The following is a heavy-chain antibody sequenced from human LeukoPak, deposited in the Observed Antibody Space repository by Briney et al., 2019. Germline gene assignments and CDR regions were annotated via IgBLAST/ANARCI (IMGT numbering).Heavy chain of an antibody. V-gene: IGHV3-48*01. CDR1: GFTFRSYS. D-gene: IGHD4-23*01. CDR2: ISSSSSTI. CDR3: ARDRATVVSDYYYYMDV. J-gene: IGHJ6*03. Sequence: PGGSRRLSCAASGFTFRSYSMNWVRQAPGKGLEWVSYISSSSSTIYYADSVEGRFTISRDNAKNSLYLQMNSLRAEDTAVYYCARDRATVVSDYYYYMDVWGKGTTVTVSS.